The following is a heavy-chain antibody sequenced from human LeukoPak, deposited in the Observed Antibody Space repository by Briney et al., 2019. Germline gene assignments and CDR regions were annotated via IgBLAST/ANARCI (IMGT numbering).Heavy chain of an antibody. CDR3: ARPYSGGWDRQSLAFDI. CDR2: IIPILGIA. D-gene: IGHD1-26*01. CDR1: GGTFSSYA. V-gene: IGHV1-69*04. J-gene: IGHJ3*02. Sequence: GSSVKVSCKASGGTFSSYAISWVRQAPGQGLEWMGRIIPILGIANYAQKFQGRVTITADKSTSTAYMELSSLRSEDTAVYYCARPYSGGWDRQSLAFDIWGQGTMVTVSS.